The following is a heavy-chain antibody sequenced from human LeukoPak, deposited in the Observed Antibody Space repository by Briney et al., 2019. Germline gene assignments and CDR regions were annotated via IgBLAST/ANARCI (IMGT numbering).Heavy chain of an antibody. J-gene: IGHJ4*02. Sequence: SETLSLTCTVSGGSISSSSYYWGWIRQPPGKGLEWIGSIYYSGSTYYNPSLKSRVTISVDTSKNQFSLKLSSVTAAYTAVYYCARGGGSYYYDSSGSFDYWGQGTLVTVSS. CDR3: ARGGGSYYYDSSGSFDY. CDR2: IYYSGST. D-gene: IGHD3-22*01. CDR1: GGSISSSSYY. V-gene: IGHV4-39*07.